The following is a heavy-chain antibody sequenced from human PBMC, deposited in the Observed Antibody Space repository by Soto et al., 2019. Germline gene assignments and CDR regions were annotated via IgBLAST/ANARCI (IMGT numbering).Heavy chain of an antibody. CDR1: GGSISSSNW. CDR2: IYHSGST. V-gene: IGHV4-4*02. D-gene: IGHD5-18*01. CDR3: ARGFIGTAMVIDY. J-gene: IGHJ4*02. Sequence: SETLSLTCAASGGSISSSNWWSWVRQPPGKGLEWIGEIYHSGSTNYNPSLKSRVTISVDKSKNQFSLKLSSVTAADTAVYYCARGFIGTAMVIDYWGQGTLVTVSS.